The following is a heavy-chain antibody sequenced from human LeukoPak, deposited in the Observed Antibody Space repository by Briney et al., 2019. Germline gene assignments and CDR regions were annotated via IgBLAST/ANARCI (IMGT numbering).Heavy chain of an antibody. J-gene: IGHJ4*02. D-gene: IGHD2-15*01. V-gene: IGHV3-23*01. CDR3: ARQLGYCSDGNCYFDY. CDR1: GFTFSSYA. CDR2: ISGSGGST. Sequence: GGSLRLSCAASGFTFSSYAMGWVRQAPGKGPEWVSAISGSGGSTYYADSVKGRFTISRDNSKNTLYLQMNSLRAEDTAVYYCARQLGYCSDGNCYFDYWGQGTLVTVSS.